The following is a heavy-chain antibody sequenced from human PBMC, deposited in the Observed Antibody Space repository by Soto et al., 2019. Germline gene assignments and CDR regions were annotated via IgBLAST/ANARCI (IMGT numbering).Heavy chain of an antibody. D-gene: IGHD3-10*01. J-gene: IGHJ6*02. V-gene: IGHV1-69*13. CDR3: ARWTHSRVEGRGGGNYYYGMDV. CDR2: IIPIFGTA. Sequence: EASVKVSCKASGGTFSSYAISWVRQAPGQGLEWMGGIIPIFGTANYAQKFQGRVTITADESTSTAYMELSSLRSEDTAVYYCARWTHSRVEGRGGGNYYYGMDVWGQGTTVTVSS. CDR1: GGTFSSYA.